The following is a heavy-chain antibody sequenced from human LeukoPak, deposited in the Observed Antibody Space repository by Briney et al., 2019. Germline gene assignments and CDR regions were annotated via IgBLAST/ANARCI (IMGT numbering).Heavy chain of an antibody. Sequence: GGSLRLSCAASGFTFRIYEMSCVRQAPGKGLEWVSYISSSRSNTIYYADSVKGRFTISRDDAKNSLYLQMNSLRAEETAVYYCARDLYCYGSGNYFPGFPDYWGQGTLVTVSS. J-gene: IGHJ4*02. CDR1: GFTFRIYE. V-gene: IGHV3-48*03. CDR2: ISSSRSNTI. CDR3: ARDLYCYGSGNYFPGFPDY. D-gene: IGHD3-10*01.